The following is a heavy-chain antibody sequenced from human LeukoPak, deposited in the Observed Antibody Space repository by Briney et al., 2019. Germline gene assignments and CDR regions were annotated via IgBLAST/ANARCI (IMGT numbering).Heavy chain of an antibody. V-gene: IGHV6-1*01. J-gene: IGHJ6*02. D-gene: IGHD5-12*01. CDR1: GDSASSNIAA. CDR2: TFYRSKWYN. CDR3: ARDTYSGYDSLFGNYFYYAMDV. Sequence: QTLSLTCAISGDSASSNIAASNWIRQSPTRCLEWLGRTFYRSKWYNDYAVSVKSRITINPDTSRKQFSLQLNSVTPEDTAVYYCARDTYSGYDSLFGNYFYYAMDVWGQGTTVTVSS.